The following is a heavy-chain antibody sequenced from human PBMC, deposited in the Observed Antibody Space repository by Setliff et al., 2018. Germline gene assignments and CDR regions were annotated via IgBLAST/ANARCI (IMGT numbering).Heavy chain of an antibody. CDR2: ISAYNGNT. V-gene: IGHV1-18*01. CDR3: ARDVGTSSFEVATMIVVAATDAFDI. CDR1: GYTFTSYG. Sequence: ASVKVSCKASGYTFTSYGISWVRQAPGQGLEWMGWISAYNGNTSYAQKLQGRVTMTTDTSTSTAYMELRSLRSDDTAVYSCARDVGTSSFEVATMIVVAATDAFDIWGQGTMVTVSS. D-gene: IGHD3-22*01. J-gene: IGHJ3*02.